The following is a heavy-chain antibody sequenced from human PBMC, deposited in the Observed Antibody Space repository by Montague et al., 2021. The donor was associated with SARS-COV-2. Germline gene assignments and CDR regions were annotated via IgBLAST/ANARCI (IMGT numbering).Heavy chain of an antibody. CDR1: GGSVSSGSYY. CDR2: IYYSGST. Sequence: SETLSLTCIVSGGSVSSGSYYWSWIRQPPGKGLEWIGYIYYSGSTNYNPSLKSRVTISVDTSKNQFSLKRSSVTAADTAVYYCARGRWRITMFGVVTRYGMDVWGQGTTVTVSS. CDR3: ARGRWRITMFGVVTRYGMDV. D-gene: IGHD3-3*01. V-gene: IGHV4-61*01. J-gene: IGHJ6*02.